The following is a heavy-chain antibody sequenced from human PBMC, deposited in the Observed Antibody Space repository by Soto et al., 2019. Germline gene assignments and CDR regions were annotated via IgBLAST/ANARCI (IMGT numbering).Heavy chain of an antibody. Sequence: SETLSLTCAVYGGSFSGYYWSWIRQPPGKGLEWIGEINHSGSTNYNPSLNSRVTISVDTSKNQFSLKLSSVTAADTAVFYCARESKWNDEYYFDYWGQGTQVTVSS. V-gene: IGHV4-34*01. J-gene: IGHJ4*02. CDR2: INHSGST. CDR3: ARESKWNDEYYFDY. CDR1: GGSFSGYY. D-gene: IGHD1-1*01.